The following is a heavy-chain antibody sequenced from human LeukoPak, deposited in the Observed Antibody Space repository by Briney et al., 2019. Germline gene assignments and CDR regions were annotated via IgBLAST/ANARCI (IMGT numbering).Heavy chain of an antibody. J-gene: IGHJ5*02. CDR1: GYSFTSYW. CDR3: ARQIDYGDYESYNWFDP. D-gene: IGHD4-17*01. V-gene: IGHV5-51*01. Sequence: GESLKISCKGSGYSFTSYWIGWVRQMPGKGLEWMGIIYPGDSDTRYSPSFQGQVTISADKSISTAYLRWSSLKASDTAMYYCARQIDYGDYESYNWFDPWGQGTLVTVSS. CDR2: IYPGDSDT.